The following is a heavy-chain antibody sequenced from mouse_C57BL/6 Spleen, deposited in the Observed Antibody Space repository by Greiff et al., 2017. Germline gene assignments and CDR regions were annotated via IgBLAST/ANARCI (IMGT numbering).Heavy chain of an antibody. Sequence: DVHLVESGEGLVKPGGSLKLSCAASGFTFSSYAMSWVRQTPEKRLEWVAYISSGGDYIYYADTVKGRFTISRDNARNTLYLQMSSLKSEDTAMYYCTRLDDGYYFAYWGQGTLVTVSA. J-gene: IGHJ3*01. CDR1: GFTFSSYA. CDR2: ISSGGDYI. V-gene: IGHV5-9-1*02. D-gene: IGHD2-3*01. CDR3: TRLDDGYYFAY.